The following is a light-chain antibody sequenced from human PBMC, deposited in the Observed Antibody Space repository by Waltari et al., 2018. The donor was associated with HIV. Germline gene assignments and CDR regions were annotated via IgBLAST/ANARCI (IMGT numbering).Light chain of an antibody. J-gene: IGLJ2*01. Sequence: QSVLTQPPSVSAAPGQKVTISCSGSSSNIGNNYVSWYQQLPRTAPKLLIYDSNRRAQGIPDRCSGSKSGTSASLGISGLQTGDEADYYCGTWDSSLSAVVFGGGTKLTVL. CDR1: SSNIGNNY. CDR3: GTWDSSLSAVV. CDR2: DSN. V-gene: IGLV1-51*01.